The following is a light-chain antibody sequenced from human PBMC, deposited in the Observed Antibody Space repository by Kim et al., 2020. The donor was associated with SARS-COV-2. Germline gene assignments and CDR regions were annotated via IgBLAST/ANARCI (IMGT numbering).Light chain of an antibody. CDR2: QDS. CDR1: KLGDKY. CDR3: QAWDSSTVV. Sequence: VSPGPPARITCSGDKLGDKYACWYQQKPGQSPGLVIYQDSKRPSGIPERFSGSNSGNTATLTISGTQAMDEADYYCQAWDSSTVVFGGGTRLTVL. J-gene: IGLJ2*01. V-gene: IGLV3-1*01.